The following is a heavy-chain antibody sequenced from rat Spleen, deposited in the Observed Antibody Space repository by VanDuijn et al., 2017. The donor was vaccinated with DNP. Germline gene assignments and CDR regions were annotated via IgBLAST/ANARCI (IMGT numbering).Heavy chain of an antibody. J-gene: IGHJ3*01. Sequence: EVQLVESDGGLVQPGRSLKLSCAASGFTFSDYYMAWVRQAPAKGLEWVATISYNGGTPYYRDSVKGRFTISRDNAKSALYLQMDSLRSEDTATYYCATSDSYGFAYWGQGTLVTVSS. CDR2: ISYNGGTP. CDR3: ATSDSYGFAY. CDR1: GFTFSDYY. D-gene: IGHD1-2*01. V-gene: IGHV5-7*01.